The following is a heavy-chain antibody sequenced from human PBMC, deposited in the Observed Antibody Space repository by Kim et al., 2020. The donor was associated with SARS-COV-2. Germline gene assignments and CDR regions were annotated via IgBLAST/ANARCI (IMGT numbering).Heavy chain of an antibody. CDR3: ARGDEYHIKPTAAGDY. Sequence: GGSLRLSCAASGFTFSSYAMHWVRQAPGKGLEWVAVISYDGSNKYYADSVKGRFTISRDNSKNTLYLQMNSLRAEDTAVYYCARGDEYHIKPTAAGDYWGQGTLVTVSS. J-gene: IGHJ4*02. V-gene: IGHV3-30-3*01. D-gene: IGHD6-13*01. CDR2: ISYDGSNK. CDR1: GFTFSSYA.